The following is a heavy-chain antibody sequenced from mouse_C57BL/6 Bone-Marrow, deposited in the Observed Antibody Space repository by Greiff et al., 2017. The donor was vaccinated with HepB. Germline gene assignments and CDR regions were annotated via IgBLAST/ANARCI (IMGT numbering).Heavy chain of an antibody. Sequence: EVQLVESGGDLVRPGGSLKLSCAASGFTFSTSGMSWVRQTPDKRLEWVATINTGGTYTYYADSVRGRFTISKDSAKNTLFLLMSSLRSDDSGIYYFSRDIFDYYFDYWGQGTTLTVSS. J-gene: IGHJ2*01. V-gene: IGHV5-6*01. CDR1: GFTFSTSG. CDR3: SRDIFDYYFDY. CDR2: INTGGTYT.